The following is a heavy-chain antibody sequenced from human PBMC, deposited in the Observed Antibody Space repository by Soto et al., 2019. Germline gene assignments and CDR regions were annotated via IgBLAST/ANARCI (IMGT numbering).Heavy chain of an antibody. CDR1: GFTFSSYE. J-gene: IGHJ6*02. V-gene: IGHV3-48*03. CDR3: ARAYSSSSPYYYYGMDV. Sequence: EVQLLESGGGLVQPGGSLRLSCAASGFTFSSYEMNWVRQAPGKGLEWVSYISSSGSTIYYADSVKGRFTISRDNAKNSLYLQMNSLRAEDTAVYYCARAYSSSSPYYYYGMDVWGQGTTVTVSS. CDR2: ISSSGSTI. D-gene: IGHD6-6*01.